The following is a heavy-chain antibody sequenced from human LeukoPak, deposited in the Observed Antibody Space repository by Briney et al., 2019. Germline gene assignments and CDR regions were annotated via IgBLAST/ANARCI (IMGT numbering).Heavy chain of an antibody. J-gene: IGHJ5*02. CDR1: GYTFTGYY. V-gene: IGHV1-2*02. D-gene: IGHD2-2*02. CDR2: INPNSGGT. CDR3: ARSPLGYCSSTSCYTRYWFDP. Sequence: ASVKVSCKASGYTFTGYYMHWVRQAPGQGLEWMGWINPNSGGTNYAQRFQGRVTMTRDTSISTAYMELSRLRSDDTAVYYCARSPLGYCSSTSCYTRYWFDPWGQGTLVTVSS.